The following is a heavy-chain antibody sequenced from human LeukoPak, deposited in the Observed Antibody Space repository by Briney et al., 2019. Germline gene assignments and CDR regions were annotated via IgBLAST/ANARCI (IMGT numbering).Heavy chain of an antibody. J-gene: IGHJ3*01. CDR3: ARELRYDNSDSGAF. CDR1: GGSISSYY. V-gene: IGHV4-59*01. CDR2: IYYSGST. D-gene: IGHD3-22*01. Sequence: SETLSLTCTVSGGSISSYYWSWIRQPPGKGLEWIGYIYYSGSTNYNPSLKSRVTISVDTSKNQFSLKLSSVTAADTAVYYCARELRYDNSDSGAFWGQGTVVTVSS.